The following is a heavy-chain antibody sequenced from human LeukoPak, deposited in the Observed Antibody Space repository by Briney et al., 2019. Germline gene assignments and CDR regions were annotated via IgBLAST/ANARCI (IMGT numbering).Heavy chain of an antibody. CDR3: ARPQQSDYYYYMDV. CDR1: GYTFTSYY. D-gene: IGHD6-13*01. J-gene: IGHJ6*03. V-gene: IGHV1-8*02. CDR2: MNPNSGNT. Sequence: WASVKVSCKASGYTFTSYYMHWVRQAPGQGLEWMGWMNPNSGNTGYAQKFQGRVTMTRNTSISTAYMELSSLRSEDTAVYYCARPQQSDYYYYMDVWGKGTTVTISS.